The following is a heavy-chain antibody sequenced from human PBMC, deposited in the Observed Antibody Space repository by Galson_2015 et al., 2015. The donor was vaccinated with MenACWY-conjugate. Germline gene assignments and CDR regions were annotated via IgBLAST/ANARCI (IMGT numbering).Heavy chain of an antibody. V-gene: IGHV3-74*01. D-gene: IGHD3-16*01. CDR1: GFTFSSYW. J-gene: IGHJ6*03. CDR2: VNSDGSGT. CDR3: ARSYVPGSDRKNYYMDV. Sequence: SLRLSCAASGFTFSSYWMHWVRQAPGKGLVWVSRVNSDGSGTGYADSVKGRFTISRDNAKNMLFLQMNSLKVEDTAVYYCARSYVPGSDRKNYYMDVCGRGTTVTVSS.